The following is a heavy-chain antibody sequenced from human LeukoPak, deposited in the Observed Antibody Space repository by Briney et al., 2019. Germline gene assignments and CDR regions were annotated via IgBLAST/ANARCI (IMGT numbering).Heavy chain of an antibody. CDR2: TYYRSKWYN. V-gene: IGHV6-1*01. CDR3: ASETSHFDY. CDR1: GVSVYSNSAA. Sequence: SQTLSRTGASSGVSVYSNSAAWNWLRQSPSRGLECLGRTYYRSKWYNDYGVSVKSRITINPDTSKNQFFLQLNSVATEDTAGYCCASETSHFDYWGQGTLVTVSS. J-gene: IGHJ4*02.